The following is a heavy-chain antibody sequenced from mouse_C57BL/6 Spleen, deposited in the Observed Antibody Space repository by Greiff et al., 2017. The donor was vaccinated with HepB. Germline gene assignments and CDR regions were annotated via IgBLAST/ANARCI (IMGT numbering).Heavy chain of an antibody. CDR2: ISGGGGNT. V-gene: IGHV5-9*01. CDR1: GFTFSSYT. CDR3: ARQEDGSPFDY. Sequence: DVKLVESGGGLVKPGGSLKLSCAASGFTFSSYTMSWVRQTPEKRLEWVATISGGGGNTYYPDSVKGRFTISRDNAKNTLYLQMSSLRSEDTALYYCARQEDGSPFDYWGQGTTLTVSS. D-gene: IGHD1-1*01. J-gene: IGHJ2*01.